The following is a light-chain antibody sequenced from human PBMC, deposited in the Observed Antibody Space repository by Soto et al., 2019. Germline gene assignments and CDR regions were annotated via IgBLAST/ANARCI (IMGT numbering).Light chain of an antibody. V-gene: IGLV2-14*01. Sequence: QSVLAQPASVSGSPGQSITISCTGSSTDVGGNKYVSWYQQHPGKAPKLIIYEVSYRPSGVSNRFSGSKSGNTASLTISGLRAEDEADYCCSSYSTGSTLVVFGSGTKVTVL. CDR2: EVS. CDR3: SSYSTGSTLVV. CDR1: STDVGGNKY. J-gene: IGLJ1*01.